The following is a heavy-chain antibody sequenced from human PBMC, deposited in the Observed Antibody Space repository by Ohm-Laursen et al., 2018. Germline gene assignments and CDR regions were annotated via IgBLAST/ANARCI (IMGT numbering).Heavy chain of an antibody. D-gene: IGHD6-13*01. J-gene: IGHJ4*02. Sequence: GTLSLTCAVSGGSISSYYWSWIRQPPGKGLEWIGYIYYSGSTNYNPSLKSRVTISVDTSKNQFSLKLSSVTAADTAVYYCARSIAAAGHFDYWGQGTLVTVSS. V-gene: IGHV4-59*01. CDR1: GGSISSYY. CDR2: IYYSGST. CDR3: ARSIAAAGHFDY.